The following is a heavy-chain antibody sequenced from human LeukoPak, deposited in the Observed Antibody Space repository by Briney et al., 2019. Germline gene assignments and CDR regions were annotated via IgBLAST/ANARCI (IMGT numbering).Heavy chain of an antibody. V-gene: IGHV3-74*01. J-gene: IGHJ4*02. D-gene: IGHD1-26*01. CDR1: AFTFNTYW. CDR2: INGDESST. CDR3: ARGAKWAYYFDY. Sequence: GGSLRLSCAASAFTFNTYWMHWVRQVPGRGLEWVSRINGDESSTNYADSVKGRFTISRDNAKDKLYLHMNSLTTEDTAVYYCARGAKWAYYFDYWGQGTLVTVSS.